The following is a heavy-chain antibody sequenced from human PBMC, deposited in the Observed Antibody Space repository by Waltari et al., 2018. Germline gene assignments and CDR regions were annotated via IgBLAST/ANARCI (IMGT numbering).Heavy chain of an antibody. Sequence: QVQLVQSGSELREPGASVKISCQASGYSFSDYPMNWVRQATGQGLEWMGWINTDTGNPTYAQGFTGRFVFSLDTSVSTAYLQISSLEAEDTAVYYCARKIGATSSAWYFDLWGRGSLVTVSS. CDR2: INTDTGNP. CDR3: ARKIGATSSAWYFDL. J-gene: IGHJ2*01. CDR1: GYSFSDYP. D-gene: IGHD6-6*01. V-gene: IGHV7-4-1*02.